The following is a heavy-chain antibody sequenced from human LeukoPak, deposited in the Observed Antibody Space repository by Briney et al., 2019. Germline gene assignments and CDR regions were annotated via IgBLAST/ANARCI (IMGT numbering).Heavy chain of an antibody. Sequence: GGSLRLSCAASGFTFSSYSMTWVRQAPGKGLEWVSSISRSSSHKYYAGSVKGRFTISRDNAKNSLYLQMNSLRAEDTAVYYCARGGSNKTRMDVWGKGTTVSVSS. CDR3: ARGGSNKTRMDV. CDR2: ISRSSSHK. D-gene: IGHD1-1*01. CDR1: GFTFSSYS. J-gene: IGHJ6*04. V-gene: IGHV3-21*01.